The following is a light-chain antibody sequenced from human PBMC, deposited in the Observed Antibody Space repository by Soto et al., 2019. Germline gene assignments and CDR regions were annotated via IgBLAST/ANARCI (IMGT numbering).Light chain of an antibody. CDR1: QNIFNY. J-gene: IGKJ4*01. CDR3: QQYEDLPLT. Sequence: DVQLTQSPSTLPASVGDRVAITCQATQNIFNYLNWFQQRPGKAPQLLISDASHLEPGVPSRFSGQRSGTDFTLIINALQPEDFATYFCQQYEDLPLTFVGGTRVEV. CDR2: DAS. V-gene: IGKV1-33*01.